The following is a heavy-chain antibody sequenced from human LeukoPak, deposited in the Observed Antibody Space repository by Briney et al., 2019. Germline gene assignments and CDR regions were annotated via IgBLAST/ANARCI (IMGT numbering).Heavy chain of an antibody. J-gene: IGHJ4*02. V-gene: IGHV3-21*01. CDR3: ARLLPRSGSSWDDY. Sequence: GGSLRLSCAASGFTFSSYSMNWVRQAPGKGLEWVSSISSSSSYIYYADSVKGRFTISRDNAKNSLYLQMNSLRAEDTAVCYCARLLPRSGSSWDDYWGQGTLVTVSS. CDR2: ISSSSSYI. CDR1: GFTFSSYS. D-gene: IGHD6-13*01.